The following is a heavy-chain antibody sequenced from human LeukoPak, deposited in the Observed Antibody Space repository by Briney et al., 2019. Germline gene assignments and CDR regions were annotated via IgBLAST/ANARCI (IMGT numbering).Heavy chain of an antibody. CDR1: GGTFISYA. V-gene: IGHV1-69*13. CDR3: ARERSHVTTVTIDWFDP. D-gene: IGHD4-17*01. Sequence: ASVKVSCKASGGTFISYAISGVRQAPGQGLEWMGGIIPIFGTANYAQKFQGRVTITADESTSTAYMELSSLRSEDTAVYYCARERSHVTTVTIDWFDPWGQGTLVTVSS. J-gene: IGHJ5*02. CDR2: IIPIFGTA.